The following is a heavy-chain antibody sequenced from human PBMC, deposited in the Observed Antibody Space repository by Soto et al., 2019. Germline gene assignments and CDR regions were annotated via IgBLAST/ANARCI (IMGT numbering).Heavy chain of an antibody. V-gene: IGHV4-39*01. CDR2: IYYSGST. CDR3: AINYAYYSYYGMDV. Sequence: ETLSLTCTVSGGSISSSSYYWGWIRQPPGNGLEWIGSIYYSGSTYYNPSLKSRVTISVDTSKNQFSLKLSSVTAADTAVYYCAINYAYYSYYGMDVWGQGTTVTVSS. D-gene: IGHD4-4*01. CDR1: GGSISSSSYY. J-gene: IGHJ6*02.